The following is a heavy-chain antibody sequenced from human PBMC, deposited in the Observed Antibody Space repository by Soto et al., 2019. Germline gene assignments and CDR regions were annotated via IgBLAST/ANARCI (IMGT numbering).Heavy chain of an antibody. V-gene: IGHV1-46*01. Sequence: ASVKVSCKASGYTFTSYAMHWVRQAPGQGLEWMGIINPSGGSTNYAQKFQGRVTITADESTSTAYMELSSLRSEDTAVYYCARDRELELVYGMDVWGQGTTVTVSS. J-gene: IGHJ6*02. D-gene: IGHD1-7*01. CDR3: ARDRELELVYGMDV. CDR2: INPSGGST. CDR1: GYTFTSYA.